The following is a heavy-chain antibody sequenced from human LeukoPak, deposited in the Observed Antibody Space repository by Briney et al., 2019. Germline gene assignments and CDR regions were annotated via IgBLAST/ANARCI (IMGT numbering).Heavy chain of an antibody. CDR2: IYYSGST. J-gene: IGHJ4*02. CDR1: GGSISSYY. V-gene: IGHV4-59*01. Sequence: SETLSLTCTVSGGSISSYYWSWIRQPPGKGLEWIGYIYYSGSTNYNPSLKSRVTISVDTSKNQFSLKLSSVTAADTAVYYCARCIVIVYDYWGQGTLVTVSS. D-gene: IGHD3-16*02. CDR3: ARCIVIVYDY.